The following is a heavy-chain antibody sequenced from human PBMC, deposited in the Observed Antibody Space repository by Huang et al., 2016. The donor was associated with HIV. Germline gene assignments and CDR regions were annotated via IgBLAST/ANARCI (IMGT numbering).Heavy chain of an antibody. J-gene: IGHJ4*02. V-gene: IGHV3-23*01. CDR2: ISGGGGST. CDR1: GFTFSSYA. Sequence: EVQLLESGGGLVQPGGSLRLSCAASGFTFSSYAMSWVRQAPGKGLELVSVISGGGGSTYYADSVKGRFTISRDNSKNTLYLQMNSLRAEDAAVYYCAKDPYSSSWFDHFDYWGQGTLVTVSS. D-gene: IGHD6-13*01. CDR3: AKDPYSSSWFDHFDY.